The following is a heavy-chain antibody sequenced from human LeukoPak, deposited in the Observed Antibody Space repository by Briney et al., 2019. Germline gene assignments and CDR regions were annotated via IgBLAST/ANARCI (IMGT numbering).Heavy chain of an antibody. D-gene: IGHD3-10*01. Sequence: GGSLRLSCAASGFTFSSYAMSWVRQTPGKGLEWVSAISGSGGSTYYADSVKGRFTISRDNSKNTLYLQMNSLRAEDTAVYYCAKDRGITMVRGDYWGQGTLVTVSS. CDR1: GFTFSSYA. CDR2: ISGSGGST. J-gene: IGHJ4*02. V-gene: IGHV3-23*01. CDR3: AKDRGITMVRGDY.